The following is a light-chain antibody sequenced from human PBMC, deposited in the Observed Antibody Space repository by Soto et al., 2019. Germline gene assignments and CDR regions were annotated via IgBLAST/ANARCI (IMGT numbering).Light chain of an antibody. CDR3: QRYGSSSLS. CDR2: GAS. CDR1: QSLSSTY. J-gene: IGKJ4*02. V-gene: IGKV3-20*01. Sequence: EIVLTQSPGTLSLSPGERATLFCRASQSLSSTYLAWYQQRPGQAPRLLIFGASNRATGIPDRFRGSGSGTDFALTISRLEPGDFAVYCCQRYGSSSLSFGGGTRVEI.